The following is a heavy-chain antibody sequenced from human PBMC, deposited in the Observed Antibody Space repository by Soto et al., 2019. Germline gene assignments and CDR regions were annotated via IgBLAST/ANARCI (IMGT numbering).Heavy chain of an antibody. J-gene: IGHJ6*02. Sequence: PGGSLRLSWAASGFTFSSYAMSWVLQAPGKGLEWVSAISGSGGSTYYADSVKGRFTISRDNSKNTLYLQMNSLRAEDTAVYYCAKEQGRAGLGITMVRGVISPGQVGSYYYGMDVWGQGTTVTVSS. CDR1: GFTFSSYA. CDR3: AKEQGRAGLGITMVRGVISPGQVGSYYYGMDV. D-gene: IGHD3-10*01. V-gene: IGHV3-23*01. CDR2: ISGSGGST.